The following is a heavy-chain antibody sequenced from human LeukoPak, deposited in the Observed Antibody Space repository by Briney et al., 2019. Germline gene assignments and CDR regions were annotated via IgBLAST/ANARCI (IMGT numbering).Heavy chain of an antibody. V-gene: IGHV1-18*01. CDR1: GYTFTNYG. CDR3: ARSPPTLLWFRELLNGYFDY. CDR2: ISAYNGNT. D-gene: IGHD3-10*01. Sequence: ASVKVSCKASGYTFTNYGISWVRQAPGQGLEWMGWISAYNGNTNYAQKLQGRVTMTTDTSTSTAYMELRSLRSDDTAVYYCARSPPTLLWFRELLNGYFDYWGQGTLVTVSS. J-gene: IGHJ4*02.